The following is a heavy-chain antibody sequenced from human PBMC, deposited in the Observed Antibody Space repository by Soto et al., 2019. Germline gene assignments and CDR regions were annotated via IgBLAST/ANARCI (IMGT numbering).Heavy chain of an antibody. J-gene: IGHJ3*02. CDR3: ASPSYDSSGYHDAFDI. D-gene: IGHD3-22*01. CDR2: ISAYNGNT. V-gene: IGHV1-18*01. CDR1: GYTFTSYG. Sequence: QVQLVQSGAEVKKPGASVKVSCKASGYTFTSYGISWVRQAPGQGLEWMGWISAYNGNTNYAQKLQGRVTMTTDTXTXXAYMELRSLRSDDTAVYYCASPSYDSSGYHDAFDIWGQGTMVTVSS.